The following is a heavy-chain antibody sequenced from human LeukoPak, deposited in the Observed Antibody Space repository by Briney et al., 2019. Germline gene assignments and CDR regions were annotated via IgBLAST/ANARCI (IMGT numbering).Heavy chain of an antibody. Sequence: GASVKVSCKASGYTFTSYYMHWVRQAPGQGLEWMGIINPSGGSTSYAQKFQGRVTMTRDTSTSTVYMELSSLRSEDTAVYYCARDLPFRFGESPFDYWGQGTLVTVSS. V-gene: IGHV1-46*01. CDR1: GYTFTSYY. CDR3: ARDLPFRFGESPFDY. D-gene: IGHD3-10*01. CDR2: INPSGGST. J-gene: IGHJ4*02.